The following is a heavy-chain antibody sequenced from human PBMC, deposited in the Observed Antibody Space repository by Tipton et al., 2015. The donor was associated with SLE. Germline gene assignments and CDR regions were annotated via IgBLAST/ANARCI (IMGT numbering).Heavy chain of an antibody. J-gene: IGHJ4*02. CDR3: ARGWDYDFWSGYADY. CDR1: GGSFSGYY. CDR2: VNHSGST. D-gene: IGHD3-3*01. V-gene: IGHV4-34*01. Sequence: TLSLTCAVYGGSFSGYYWSWIRQPPGKGLEWIGEVNHSGSTNYNPSLKSRVTIFVDTSKNQFSLKLSSVTAADTAVYYCARGWDYDFWSGYADYWGQGTMVTVPS.